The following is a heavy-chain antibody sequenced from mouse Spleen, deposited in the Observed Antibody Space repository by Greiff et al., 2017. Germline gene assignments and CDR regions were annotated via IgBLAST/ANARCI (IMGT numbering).Heavy chain of an antibody. CDR2: IDPSDCYT. J-gene: IGHJ4*01. CDR1: GYTFTSYW. V-gene: IGHV1-50*01. Sequence: QVQLQQPGAELVKPGASVKLSCKASGYTFTSYWMQWVKQRPGQGLEWIGEIDPSDCYTNYNPKFKGKATLTVDTSSSTAYLQLSSLTSEDSAVYYCARGEVYSSYPYAMDYWGQGTSVTVSS. CDR3: ARGEVYSSYPYAMDY. D-gene: IGHD2-5*01.